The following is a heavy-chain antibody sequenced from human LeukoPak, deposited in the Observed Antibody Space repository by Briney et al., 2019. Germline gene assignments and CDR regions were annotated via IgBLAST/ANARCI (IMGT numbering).Heavy chain of an antibody. Sequence: RPGGSLRLSCGASGFIFDTHDMHWVRQAPGKGLEWVAFIRSDGYHTYYADSVKGRFTITRDNSKNTLYLQMNSLRLEDMALYYCAKPSGSGVDYWGRGTRVTVSS. J-gene: IGHJ4*02. CDR3: AKPSGSGVDY. CDR1: GFIFDTHD. D-gene: IGHD1-26*01. V-gene: IGHV3-30*02. CDR2: IRSDGYHT.